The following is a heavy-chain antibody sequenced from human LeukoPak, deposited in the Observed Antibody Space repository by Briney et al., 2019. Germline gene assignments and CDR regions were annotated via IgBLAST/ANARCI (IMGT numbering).Heavy chain of an antibody. CDR2: IWSDATNE. D-gene: IGHD4-11*01. CDR3: AKDAQRWFDYSNSLEH. CDR1: GFTFSDFG. J-gene: IGHJ4*02. Sequence: PGTSLRLSCEASGFTFSDFGMHWVRQAPGKGLEWVAVIWSDATNEYYADSVKGRFSISRDNFKKTVSLQMNSLRVEDTAVYYCAKDAQRWFDYSNSLEHWGQGSVVTVSS. V-gene: IGHV3-33*06.